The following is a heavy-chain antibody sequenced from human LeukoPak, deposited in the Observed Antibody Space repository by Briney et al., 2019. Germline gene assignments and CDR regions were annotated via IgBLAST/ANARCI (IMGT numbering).Heavy chain of an antibody. J-gene: IGHJ4*02. D-gene: IGHD1-7*01. Sequence: GGSLRLSCAASGFIFSSFWMSWVRQAPGKGLQWVANIREDGSEKYYVDSVKGRFTISRDNAKNSLYLQMNSLTAEDTAVYYCARAPEYGITDYWGQGTLVTVSS. CDR3: ARAPEYGITDY. CDR1: GFIFSSFW. CDR2: IREDGSEK. V-gene: IGHV3-7*01.